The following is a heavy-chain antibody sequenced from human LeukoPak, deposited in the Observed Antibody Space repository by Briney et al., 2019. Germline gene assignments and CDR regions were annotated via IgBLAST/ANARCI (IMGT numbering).Heavy chain of an antibody. CDR1: GFTFSSYS. CDR2: ITSGGDDI. CDR3: ARDCSGGSCYSGWGYYYGMDV. D-gene: IGHD2-15*01. J-gene: IGHJ6*02. V-gene: IGHV3-21*04. Sequence: GGSLRLSCAASGFTFSSYSMTWVRQAPGKGLEWVSSITSGGDDIYYSDSLKGRFTISRDNAKNSLYLQMNSLRAEDTAVYYCARDCSGGSCYSGWGYYYGMDVWGQGTTVTVSS.